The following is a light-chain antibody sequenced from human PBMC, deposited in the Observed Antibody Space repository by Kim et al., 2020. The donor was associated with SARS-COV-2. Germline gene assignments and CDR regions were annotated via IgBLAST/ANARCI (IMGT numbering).Light chain of an antibody. CDR1: QDIRND. Sequence: ASVGDRVTITCRASQDIRNDLGWYQQNPGRAPRRLIYGASNLQSGVPSRFSGSGSGTEFTLTISSLQPEDFATYFYLQHNTYPITFGQGTRLEIK. CDR2: GAS. V-gene: IGKV1-17*01. CDR3: LQHNTYPIT. J-gene: IGKJ5*01.